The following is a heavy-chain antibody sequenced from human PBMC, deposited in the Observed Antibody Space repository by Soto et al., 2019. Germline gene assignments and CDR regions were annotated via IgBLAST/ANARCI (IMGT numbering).Heavy chain of an antibody. J-gene: IGHJ4*02. CDR1: GGSISSYY. D-gene: IGHD1-1*01. CDR3: ARAHSTGRIFDS. V-gene: IGHV4-59*01. Sequence: SETLSLTCTVSGGSISSYYWSWIRQPPGKGLEWIAYIYYSGSTNYNPSLKSRVTISVDTSKNQFSLKLSSATAADTAVYYCARAHSTGRIFDSWGQGALVTVSS. CDR2: IYYSGST.